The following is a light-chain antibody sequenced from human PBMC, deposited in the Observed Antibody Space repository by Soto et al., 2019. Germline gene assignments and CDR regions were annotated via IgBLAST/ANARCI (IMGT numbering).Light chain of an antibody. CDR1: QSVSSY. J-gene: IGKJ1*01. CDR2: DAS. V-gene: IGKV3-11*01. Sequence: EIVLTQSRATLSLSPGERATLSCRASQSVSSYLAWYQQKPGQAPRLLIYDASNRATGIPVRFSGSGSGTDFTLTISSLEPEDFAVYYCQQRSNWPWTFGQGTKVDIK. CDR3: QQRSNWPWT.